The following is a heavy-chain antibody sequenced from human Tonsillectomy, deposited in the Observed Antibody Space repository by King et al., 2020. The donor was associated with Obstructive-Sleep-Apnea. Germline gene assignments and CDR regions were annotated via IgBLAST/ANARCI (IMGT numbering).Heavy chain of an antibody. Sequence: VQLQESGPGLVKPSGTLSLTCAVSGGSISSGNWWSWVRQPPGKGLEWIGEIYHSGITNYNSSLKSRVTISVAKSKNQFSLKVTSVTAADTAVYYCARFAWSRYGPGEAYFDYWGQGILVTVSS. CDR3: ARFAWSRYGPGEAYFDY. D-gene: IGHD3-10*01. CDR1: GGSISSGNW. J-gene: IGHJ4*02. V-gene: IGHV4-4*02. CDR2: IYHSGIT.